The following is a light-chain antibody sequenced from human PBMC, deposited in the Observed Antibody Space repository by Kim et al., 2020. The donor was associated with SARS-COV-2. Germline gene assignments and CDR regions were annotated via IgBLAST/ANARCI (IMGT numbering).Light chain of an antibody. CDR3: QVWDSNTAV. V-gene: IGLV3-9*01. CDR1: KIGNEQ. Sequence: VARGQSAKSVWGGWKIGNEQGHWYQQKPGQAPVTVIYKNNNLPSGIPERVSGSNSGNTATLTRSRAQDGDEADYYCQVWDSNTAVFGGGTQLTVL. J-gene: IGLJ3*02. CDR2: KNN.